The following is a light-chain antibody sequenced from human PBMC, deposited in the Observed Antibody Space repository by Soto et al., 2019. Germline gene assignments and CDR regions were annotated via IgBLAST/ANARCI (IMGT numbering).Light chain of an antibody. V-gene: IGLV1-40*01. J-gene: IGLJ2*01. CDR2: GNS. CDR3: QSYDSSLSVV. CDR1: SSNIGAGYD. Sequence: QSVLTQPPSVSGARGQRVTISCTGSSSNIGAGYDVHWYQQLPGTAPKLLIYGNSNRPSGVPDRFSGSKSGTSASLAITGLEDEDEDDYCCQSYDSSLSVVFGGGTKVTVL.